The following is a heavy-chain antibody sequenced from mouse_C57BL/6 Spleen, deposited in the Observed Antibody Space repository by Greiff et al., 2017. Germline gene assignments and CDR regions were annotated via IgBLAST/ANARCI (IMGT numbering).Heavy chain of an antibody. CDR1: GFTFSSYA. J-gene: IGHJ4*01. Sequence: EVQGVESGGGLVKPGGSLKLSCAASGFTFSSYAMSWVRQTPEKRLEWVATISDGGSYTYYPDNVKGRFTISRDNAKNNLYLQMSHLKSEDTAMYYCARDREDDSSGYGAMDCWGQGTSVTVSS. V-gene: IGHV5-4*01. D-gene: IGHD3-2*02. CDR2: ISDGGSYT. CDR3: ARDREDDSSGYGAMDC.